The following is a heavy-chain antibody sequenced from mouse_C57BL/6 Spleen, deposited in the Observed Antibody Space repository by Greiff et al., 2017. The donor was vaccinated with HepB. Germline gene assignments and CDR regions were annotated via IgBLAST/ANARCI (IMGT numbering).Heavy chain of an antibody. Sequence: EVQLQQSGPELVKPGASVKIPCKASGYTFTDYNMDWVKQSHGKSLEWIGDINPNNGGTIYNQKFKGKATLTVDKSSSTAYMELRSLTSEDPAVYYCASWPRITTVVDWYFDVWGTGTTVTVSS. V-gene: IGHV1-18*01. J-gene: IGHJ1*03. D-gene: IGHD1-1*01. CDR1: GYTFTDYN. CDR3: ASWPRITTVVDWYFDV. CDR2: INPNNGGT.